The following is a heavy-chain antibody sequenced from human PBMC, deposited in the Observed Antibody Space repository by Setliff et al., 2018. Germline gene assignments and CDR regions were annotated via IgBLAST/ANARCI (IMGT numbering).Heavy chain of an antibody. Sequence: GGPLRLSCAASGFTFSSYAMGWVRQAPGKGLEWVSAISGSGGSTYYADSVKGRFTISRDNSKNTLYLQMNSLRAEDTAVYYCAKVNNRFWSGYYPYYYGMDVWGQGTTVTVSS. CDR2: ISGSGGST. CDR3: AKVNNRFWSGYYPYYYGMDV. J-gene: IGHJ6*02. D-gene: IGHD3-3*01. CDR1: GFTFSSYA. V-gene: IGHV3-23*01.